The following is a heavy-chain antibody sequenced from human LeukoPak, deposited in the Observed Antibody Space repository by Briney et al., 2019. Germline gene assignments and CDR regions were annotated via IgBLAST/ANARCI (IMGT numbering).Heavy chain of an antibody. J-gene: IGHJ4*02. Sequence: GGSLRLSCAASGFTSSIYAMTWVRQAPGKGLEWVSGISGSGGSTYYADSVKGRFTISRDNSKNTLYLQMNSLRAEDTAVYYCARRSGIAVAGAFDYWGQGTLVTVSS. D-gene: IGHD6-19*01. V-gene: IGHV3-23*01. CDR3: ARRSGIAVAGAFDY. CDR1: GFTSSIYA. CDR2: ISGSGGST.